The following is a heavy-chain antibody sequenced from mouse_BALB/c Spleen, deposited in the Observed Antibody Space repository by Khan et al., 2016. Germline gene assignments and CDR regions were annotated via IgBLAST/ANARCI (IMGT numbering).Heavy chain of an antibody. CDR3: NAIYYVNYIYFAY. J-gene: IGHJ2*01. D-gene: IGHD2-1*01. Sequence: VQLQQSGAELVRSGASVKLSCTASAFNIKDYYIHWVKQRPEQGLEWIGWIDPESGDTDYVPKFQGKATVTADTSSNTAYLQLSSLTSEDSADYYCNAIYYVNYIYFAYWGQGTTLTVSS. CDR2: IDPESGDT. V-gene: IGHV14-4*02. CDR1: AFNIKDYY.